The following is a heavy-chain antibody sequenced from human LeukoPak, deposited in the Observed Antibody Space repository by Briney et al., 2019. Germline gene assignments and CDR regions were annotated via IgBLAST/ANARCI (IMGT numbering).Heavy chain of an antibody. CDR1: GFTFSNYG. V-gene: IGHV3-30*02. J-gene: IGHJ4*02. CDR2: IRYDGNTK. CDR3: VKDNPLDY. Sequence: GGSLRLSCGASGFTFSNYGMLWVRQAPGKRLEWVAFIRYDGNTKLYADSAKGRFTISRDNSKNILYLHMNSLRAEDTALYYCVKDNPLDYWGQGTLVIVS.